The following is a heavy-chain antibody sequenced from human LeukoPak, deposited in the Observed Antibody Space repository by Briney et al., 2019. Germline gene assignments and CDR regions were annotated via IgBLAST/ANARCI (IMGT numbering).Heavy chain of an antibody. CDR2: IYYSGST. V-gene: IGHV4-59*01. J-gene: IGHJ3*02. CDR3: ARDRYSSGWYKPDDAFDI. CDR1: GGSISSYY. Sequence: SETLSLTCTVSGGSISSYYWSWLRQPPGKGLEWIGYIYYSGSTNYNPSLKSRVTISVDTSKNQFSLKLSSVTAADTAVYYCARDRYSSGWYKPDDAFDIWGQGTMVTVSS. D-gene: IGHD6-19*01.